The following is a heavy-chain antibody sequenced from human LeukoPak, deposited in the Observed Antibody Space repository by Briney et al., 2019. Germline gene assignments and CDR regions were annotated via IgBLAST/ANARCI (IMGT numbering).Heavy chain of an antibody. V-gene: IGHV4-59*01. CDR1: GGSISSYY. D-gene: IGHD3-22*01. J-gene: IGHJ4*02. CDR3: AREYRHYYDTSGYYISRIFEY. Sequence: SETLSLTCTVSGGSISSYYWSWIRLPPGKGLEWIGYISYSGSTNYNPSLKSRVTISVDTPKNQFSLKVSSVTAVDTAVYYCAREYRHYYDTSGYYISRIFEYWGQGALVTAS. CDR2: ISYSGST.